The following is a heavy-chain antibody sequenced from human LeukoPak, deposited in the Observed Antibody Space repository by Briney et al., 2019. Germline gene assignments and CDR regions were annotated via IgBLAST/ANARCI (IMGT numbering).Heavy chain of an antibody. CDR3: ARGWGGHGRSWGALDF. D-gene: IGHD3-16*01. Sequence: PGGSLRLSCAASGFNFKNYDFHWVRQAAGKRLEWVSGIGTVTDTFYLDSVEGRFTISRENAKNSFYLQMNGLRAGDTAVYYYARGWGGHGRSWGALDFWGQGILVTVSS. CDR2: IGTVTDT. CDR1: GFNFKNYD. V-gene: IGHV3-13*01. J-gene: IGHJ4*02.